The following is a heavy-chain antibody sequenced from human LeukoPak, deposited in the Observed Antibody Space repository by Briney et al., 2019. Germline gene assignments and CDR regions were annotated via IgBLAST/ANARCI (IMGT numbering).Heavy chain of an antibody. J-gene: IGHJ4*02. CDR3: ARGRVATKVLGRYFDY. V-gene: IGHV4-4*02. CDR1: GGSISSTNW. Sequence: PSETLSLTCGVSGGSISSTNWWTWVRQPPGKGLEWIGEVRLDGKTNYNPSLESRVTMSVDLSENHMSLKLTSVTAADTAVYYCARGRVATKVLGRYFDYWGQGTLVTVSS. CDR2: VRLDGKT. D-gene: IGHD5-24*01.